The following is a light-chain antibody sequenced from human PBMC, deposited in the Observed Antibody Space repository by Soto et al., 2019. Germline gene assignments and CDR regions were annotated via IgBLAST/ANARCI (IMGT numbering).Light chain of an antibody. J-gene: IGLJ2*01. V-gene: IGLV1-44*01. Sequence: QSVLTQPPSVSGTPGQRVTISCSGGSSNMGSNSVNWYQQLPGTAPKLLIDSNNKRPSGVPDRFSGSKSGTSASLAISGLQSEDEADYYCAAWDDSLIGVIFGVGTKLTVL. CDR1: SSNMGSNS. CDR2: SNN. CDR3: AAWDDSLIGVI.